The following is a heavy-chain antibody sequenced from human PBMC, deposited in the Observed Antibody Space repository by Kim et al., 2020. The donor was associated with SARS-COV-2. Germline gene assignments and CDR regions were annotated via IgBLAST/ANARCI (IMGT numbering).Heavy chain of an antibody. CDR2: INHGGSA. CDR1: GFSFSGSC. V-gene: IGHV4-34*01. CDR3: SGSSGCCCDA. Sequence: GSLRLSCAAYGFSFSGSCLSWIRQPPGKGLEWVGEINHGGSATYNPSLMSGVIISLSASTNQFFLQLSFVITADAAAYYYSGSSGCCCDA. J-gene: IGHJ3*01. D-gene: IGHD1-26*01.